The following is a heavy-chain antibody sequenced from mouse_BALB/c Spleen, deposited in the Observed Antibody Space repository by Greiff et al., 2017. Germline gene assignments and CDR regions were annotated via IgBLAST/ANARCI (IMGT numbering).Heavy chain of an antibody. Sequence: ESGPGLVKPSQSLSLTCSVTGYSFTSGYFWNWIRQFPGNKLEWMGYISYDGSNNYNPSLKNRISITRDTSKNQFFLKLNSVTTEDTATYYCARDRWCMDYWGQGTSVTVSS. CDR3: ARDRWCMDY. CDR2: ISYDGSN. V-gene: IGHV3-6*02. CDR1: GYSFTSGYF. J-gene: IGHJ4*01. D-gene: IGHD1-1*02.